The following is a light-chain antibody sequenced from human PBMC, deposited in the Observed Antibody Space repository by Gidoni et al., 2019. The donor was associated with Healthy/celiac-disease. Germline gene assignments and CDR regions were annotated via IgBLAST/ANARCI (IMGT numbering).Light chain of an antibody. J-gene: IGLJ1*01. CDR2: YDS. CDR1: NIGSKS. V-gene: IGLV3-21*04. Sequence: SYVLTQPPTASGAPGKTARITCGGNNIGSKSVHWYQQKPGQAPVLVIYYDSDRPSGIPERFSGSNSGNTATLTISRVEAGDEADYYCQVWDSSSDHYVFGTGTKVTVL. CDR3: QVWDSSSDHYV.